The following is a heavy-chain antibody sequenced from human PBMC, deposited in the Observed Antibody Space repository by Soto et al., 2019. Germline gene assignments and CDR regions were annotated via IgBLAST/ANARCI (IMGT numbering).Heavy chain of an antibody. CDR3: AREPYRYCSGGSCYSLGFDY. Sequence: PSETLSLTCAVSGGSISSSNWWSWVRQPPGKGLEWIGEIYHSGSTNYNPSLKSRVTISVDKSKNQFSLKLSSMTAADTAVYYCAREPYRYCSGGSCYSLGFDYWGQGTLVTVSS. CDR1: GGSISSSNW. CDR2: IYHSGST. J-gene: IGHJ4*02. D-gene: IGHD2-15*01. V-gene: IGHV4-4*02.